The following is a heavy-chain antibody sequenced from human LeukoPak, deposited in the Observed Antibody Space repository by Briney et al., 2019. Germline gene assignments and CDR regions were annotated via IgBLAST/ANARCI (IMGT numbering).Heavy chain of an antibody. Sequence: GGSLRLSCAASEFTFDSYAMSWVRQAPGKGLEWVSAISGSGGSTYYADSVKGRFTISRDNSKNTLYLQMNSLRAEDTAVYYCAKDYYDSSGYYTEDAFDIWGQGTMVTVSS. CDR2: ISGSGGST. CDR3: AKDYYDSSGYYTEDAFDI. V-gene: IGHV3-23*01. J-gene: IGHJ3*02. D-gene: IGHD3-22*01. CDR1: EFTFDSYA.